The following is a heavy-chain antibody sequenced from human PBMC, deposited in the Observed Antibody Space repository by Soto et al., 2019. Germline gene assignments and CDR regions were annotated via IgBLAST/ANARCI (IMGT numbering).Heavy chain of an antibody. Sequence: TLSLTCTVSGGSISSGGYYWSWIRQHPGKGLEWIGYIYYSGSTYYNPSLKSRVTISVDTSKNQFSLKLSSVTAADTAVYYCARDYYDILTGYYLADYWGQGTLVTVSS. D-gene: IGHD3-9*01. CDR1: GGSISSGGYY. CDR3: ARDYYDILTGYYLADY. J-gene: IGHJ4*02. V-gene: IGHV4-31*03. CDR2: IYYSGST.